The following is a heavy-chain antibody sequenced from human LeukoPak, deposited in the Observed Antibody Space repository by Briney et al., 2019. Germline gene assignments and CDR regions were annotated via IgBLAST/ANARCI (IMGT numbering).Heavy chain of an antibody. CDR1: GYTFTSYD. CDR3: ARHRWGWLRFYYYYMDV. J-gene: IGHJ6*03. Sequence: ASVKVSCKASGYTFTSYDINWVRQATGQGLEWMGWMNPNSGNTGYAQKFQGRVTMTRNTSISTAYMELSSLRSEDTAVYYCARHRWGWLRFYYYYMDVWGKGTTVTVSS. D-gene: IGHD5-12*01. V-gene: IGHV1-8*01. CDR2: MNPNSGNT.